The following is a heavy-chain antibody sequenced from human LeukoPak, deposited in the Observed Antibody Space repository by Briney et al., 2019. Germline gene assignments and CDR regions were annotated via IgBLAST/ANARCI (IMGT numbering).Heavy chain of an antibody. Sequence: SETLSLTCTVSGGSISSSSYYWVWLRQPPGKGLEWIGTIYYSGSTYYNPSLKSRVTMSVDTSKNQFSLKVSSVTAADTAVYYCARHEGFCSGGSCYSVRWFDPWGQGTLVTVSS. D-gene: IGHD2-15*01. CDR1: GGSISSSSYY. CDR2: IYYSGST. CDR3: ARHEGFCSGGSCYSVRWFDP. J-gene: IGHJ5*02. V-gene: IGHV4-39*01.